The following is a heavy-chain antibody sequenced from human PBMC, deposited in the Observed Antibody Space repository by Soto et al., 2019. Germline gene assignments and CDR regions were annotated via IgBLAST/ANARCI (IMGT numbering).Heavy chain of an antibody. CDR3: AREWSAAGHFYGMDV. CDR1: GYTFTSYD. D-gene: IGHD6-13*01. CDR2: MNTNSDDA. J-gene: IGHJ6*02. V-gene: IGHV1-8*01. Sequence: ASVKVSCKTSGYTFTSYDINWVRQAPGQGLEWVGWMNTNSDDARSAQKFRGRLALTRDKSMRAVYMKLSNLRPDDSAVYYCAREWSAAGHFYGMDVWGQGTTVTVSS.